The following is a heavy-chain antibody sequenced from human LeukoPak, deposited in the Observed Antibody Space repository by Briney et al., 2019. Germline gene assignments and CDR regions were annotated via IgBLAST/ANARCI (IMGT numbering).Heavy chain of an antibody. Sequence: GGSLRLSCAASGFTFSDYYMSWIRQAPGKGLEWVSYISSSGSTIYYADSVKGRFTISRDNAKNSLYLQMNSLRAEDTAVYYCARDRYYYDSSGEWDYWGQGTLVTVSS. CDR2: ISSSGSTI. D-gene: IGHD3-22*01. J-gene: IGHJ4*02. CDR1: GFTFSDYY. V-gene: IGHV3-11*04. CDR3: ARDRYYYDSSGEWDY.